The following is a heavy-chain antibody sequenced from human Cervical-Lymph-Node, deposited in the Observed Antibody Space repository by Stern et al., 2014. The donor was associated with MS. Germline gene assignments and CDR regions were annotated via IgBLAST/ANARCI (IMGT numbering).Heavy chain of an antibody. J-gene: IGHJ4*02. CDR1: GYTFTRYD. D-gene: IGHD1-20*01. Sequence: DQLVESGAEVKKPGASVKVSCKASGYTFTRYDITWVRQAPGQGLEWMGWISVYNGNTKYAQNLQGRVTMTRDTSTNTAYMELRSLISDDTAVYYCARWAYNWDFDYWGQGTLVTVSS. CDR3: ARWAYNWDFDY. CDR2: ISVYNGNT. V-gene: IGHV1-18*01.